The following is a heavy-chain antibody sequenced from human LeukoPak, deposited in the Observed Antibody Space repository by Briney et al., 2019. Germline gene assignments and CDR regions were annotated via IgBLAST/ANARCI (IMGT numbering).Heavy chain of an antibody. V-gene: IGHV3-33*01. Sequence: PGGSLRLSCAVSGFIFSDYGFHWVRQAPGKGLEWVAVTRFDGSIKQYADSVKGRFTISSDDSKNTLYLQMNFLKSEDTAVYYCARWGGTRQYYFDYWGQGTLVTVSS. D-gene: IGHD1-1*01. J-gene: IGHJ4*02. CDR3: ARWGGTRQYYFDY. CDR1: GFIFSDYG. CDR2: TRFDGSIK.